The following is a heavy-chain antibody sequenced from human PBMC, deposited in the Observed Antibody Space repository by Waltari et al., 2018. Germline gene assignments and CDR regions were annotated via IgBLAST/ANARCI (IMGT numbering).Heavy chain of an antibody. J-gene: IGHJ5*02. CDR1: VGSISSYC. CDR3: ARGRITMVRGVTYNWFDP. CDR2: IYYSGST. D-gene: IGHD3-10*01. V-gene: IGHV4-59*01. Sequence: QLQLQASGPGLVKPSETLSLTRTFSVGSISSYCLSWIRQPPWKGLEWIGYIYYSGSTNYNPSLKSRVTISVDTSKNQFSLKLSSVTAADTAVYYCARGRITMVRGVTYNWFDPWGQGTLVTVSS.